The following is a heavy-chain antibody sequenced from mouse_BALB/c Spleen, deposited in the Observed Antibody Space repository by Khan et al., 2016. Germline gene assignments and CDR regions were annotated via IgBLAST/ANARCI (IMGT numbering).Heavy chain of an antibody. CDR3: ARPDDYAWFAY. CDR2: INPDSSTI. CDR1: GFDFSRYW. Sequence: EVKLLESGGGLVQPGGSLKLSCAASGFDFSRYWMSWVRQAPGKGLEWIGEINPDSSTINYTPSLKDKFIISRDNAKNTLYLQMRKVRSEDTALYYCARPDDYAWFAYWGQGSLVTVSA. J-gene: IGHJ3*01. D-gene: IGHD1-1*01. V-gene: IGHV4-1*02.